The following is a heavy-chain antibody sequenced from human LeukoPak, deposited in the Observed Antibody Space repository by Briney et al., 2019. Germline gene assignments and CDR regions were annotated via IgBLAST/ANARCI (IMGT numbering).Heavy chain of an antibody. J-gene: IGHJ4*02. CDR3: ARHPSMTTVTYFDY. D-gene: IGHD4-17*01. Sequence: SETLSLTCTVSGGSISSYYWSWIRQPPGKGLEWIGYIYYSGSTNYNPSLKSRVTISVDTSKNQFSLKLSSVTAADTAVCYCARHPSMTTVTYFDYWGQGTLVTVSS. V-gene: IGHV4-59*08. CDR2: IYYSGST. CDR1: GGSISSYY.